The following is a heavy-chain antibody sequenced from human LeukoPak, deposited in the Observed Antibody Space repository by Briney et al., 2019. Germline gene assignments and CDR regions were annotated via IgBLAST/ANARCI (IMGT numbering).Heavy chain of an antibody. V-gene: IGHV4-39*07. J-gene: IGHJ4*02. Sequence: PSETLSLTCTVSGGSISSSSYYWGWIRQPPGKGLEWIGEINHSGSTNYNPSLKSRVTISVDTSKNQFSLKLSSVTAADTAVYYCATTRVRRFDYWGQGTLVTVSS. CDR1: GGSISSSSYY. CDR3: ATTRVRRFDY. D-gene: IGHD4-17*01. CDR2: INHSGST.